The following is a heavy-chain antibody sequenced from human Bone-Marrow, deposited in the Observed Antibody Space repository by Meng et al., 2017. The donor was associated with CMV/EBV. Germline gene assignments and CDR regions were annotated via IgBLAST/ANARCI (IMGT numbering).Heavy chain of an antibody. CDR3: ARTDSSGADAFDI. J-gene: IGHJ3*02. CDR1: GFTFDDYG. D-gene: IGHD3-22*01. Sequence: GGSLRLPCAASGFTFDDYGMSWVRQAPGKGLEWVSGINWNGGSTGYADSVKGRFTISRDNAKNTLYLQMNSLRAEDTALYYCARTDSSGADAFDIWGQGTLVTVSS. V-gene: IGHV3-20*04. CDR2: INWNGGST.